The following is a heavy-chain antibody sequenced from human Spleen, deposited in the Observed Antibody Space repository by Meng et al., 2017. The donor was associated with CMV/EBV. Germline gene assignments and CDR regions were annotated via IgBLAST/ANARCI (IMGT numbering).Heavy chain of an antibody. CDR2: INPKRGAT. V-gene: IGHV1-2*02. D-gene: IGHD2-2*01. Sequence: SGYNFRNYYVRWQRQAPGQGLEWMGWINPKRGATNYAQKFQGRVTMAGDTSINTAYMALSSLRSDDTAVYFCAREDCSSSSCYLFDYWGPGTLVTVSS. CDR3: AREDCSSSSCYLFDY. CDR1: GYNFRNYY. J-gene: IGHJ4*02.